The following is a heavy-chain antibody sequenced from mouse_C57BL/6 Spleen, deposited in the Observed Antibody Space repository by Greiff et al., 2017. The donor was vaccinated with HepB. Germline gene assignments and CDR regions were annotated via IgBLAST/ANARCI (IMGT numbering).Heavy chain of an antibody. CDR1: GYTFTSYW. V-gene: IGHV1-64*01. D-gene: IGHD4-1*01. CDR2: IHPNSGST. CDR3: ARRFKLGAFDY. J-gene: IGHJ2*01. Sequence: QVQLQQPGAELVKPGASVKLPCKASGYTFTSYWMHWVKQRPGQGLEWIGMIHPNSGSTNYNEKFKSKATLTVDKSSSTAYMQLSSLTSEDSAVYYCARRFKLGAFDYWGQGTTLTVSS.